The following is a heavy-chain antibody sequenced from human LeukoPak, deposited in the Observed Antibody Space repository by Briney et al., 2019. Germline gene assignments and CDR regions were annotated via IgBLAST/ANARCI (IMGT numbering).Heavy chain of an antibody. Sequence: SETLSLTCTVSGGSVSSYYWSWIRQPPGKGLEWIGYIYYSGSTNYNPSLKSRVTISVDTSKNQFSLKLSSVTAADTAVYYCAREKGLFDIWGQGTMVTVSS. CDR2: IYYSGST. CDR3: AREKGLFDI. J-gene: IGHJ3*02. CDR1: GGSVSSYY. V-gene: IGHV4-59*02.